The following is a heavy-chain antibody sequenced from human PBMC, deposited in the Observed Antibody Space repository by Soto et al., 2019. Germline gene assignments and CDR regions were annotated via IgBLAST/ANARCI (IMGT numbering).Heavy chain of an antibody. D-gene: IGHD6-19*01. J-gene: IGHJ4*02. CDR2: ISYDGSNK. Sequence: GGSLKPSCAGSGITFSSYAMHWVLQAPGKGLEWVAVISYDGSNKYYADSVKGRFTISRDNSKNTLYLQMNSLRAEDTAVYYCARDNGALGYSSGWYLGFDYWGQGTLVTVSS. CDR3: ARDNGALGYSSGWYLGFDY. V-gene: IGHV3-30-3*01. CDR1: GITFSSYA.